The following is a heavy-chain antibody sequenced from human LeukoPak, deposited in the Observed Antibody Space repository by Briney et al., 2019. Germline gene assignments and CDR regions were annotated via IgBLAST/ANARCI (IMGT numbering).Heavy chain of an antibody. V-gene: IGHV3-20*04. CDR1: GFTFDDYG. CDR3: AGSSGWYAYGYYYYMDV. CDR2: INWNGGST. J-gene: IGHJ6*03. Sequence: TGGSLRLSCAASGFTFDDYGMSWVRHAPGKGLEWVSGINWNGGSTGYADSVKGRFTISRDNAKNSLDLQMSSLRAEDTAVYYCAGSSGWYAYGYYYYMDVCGKGTTVTVSS. D-gene: IGHD6-19*01.